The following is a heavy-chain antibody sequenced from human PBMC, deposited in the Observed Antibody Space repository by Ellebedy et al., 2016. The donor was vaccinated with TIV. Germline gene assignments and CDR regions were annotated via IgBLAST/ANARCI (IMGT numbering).Heavy chain of an antibody. D-gene: IGHD6-19*01. V-gene: IGHV4-59*01. Sequence: SETLSLTCTVSGGSISSYYWSWIRQPPGKGLEWIGYIYYSGSTNYNPPLKSRVTISVDSFKNQFSLKLSSVTAADTAVYYCARDSKKGWAFDIWGQGTTVTVSS. CDR3: ARDSKKGWAFDI. J-gene: IGHJ3*02. CDR2: IYYSGST. CDR1: GGSISSYY.